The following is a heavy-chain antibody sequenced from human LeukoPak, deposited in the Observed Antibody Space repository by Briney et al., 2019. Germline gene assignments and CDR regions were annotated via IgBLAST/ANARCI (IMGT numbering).Heavy chain of an antibody. J-gene: IGHJ4*02. V-gene: IGHV1-3*01. CDR3: ASDRAPKGRQWLVPEYYFDY. D-gene: IGHD6-19*01. CDR1: GYTFTSYA. CDR2: INAGNGNT. Sequence: ASVKVSCKASGYTFTSYAMHWVRQAPGQRLEWMGWINAGNGNTKYSQKFQGRVTITRDTSASTAYMELTSLRSEDTAVYYCASDRAPKGRQWLVPEYYFDYWGQGTLVTVSS.